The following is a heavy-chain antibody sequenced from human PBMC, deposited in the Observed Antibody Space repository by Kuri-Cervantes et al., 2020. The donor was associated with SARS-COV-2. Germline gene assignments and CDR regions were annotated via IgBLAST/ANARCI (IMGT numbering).Heavy chain of an antibody. J-gene: IGHJ4*02. CDR2: ISGSGGSK. CDR3: AKDQMLGITMIVVVREYYFDY. V-gene: IGHV3-23*01. CDR1: GFTFSSYA. D-gene: IGHD3-22*01. Sequence: GGSLRLSCAASGFTFSSYAMSWVRQAPGKGLEWVSAISGSGGSKYYADSVKGRFTISRDNSKNTLYLQMNSLRAEDTAVYYCAKDQMLGITMIVVVREYYFDYWGQGTLVTVSS.